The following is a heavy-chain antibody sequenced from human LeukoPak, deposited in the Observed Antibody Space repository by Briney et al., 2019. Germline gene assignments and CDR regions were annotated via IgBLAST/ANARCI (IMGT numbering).Heavy chain of an antibody. V-gene: IGHV1-24*01. CDR1: GSTLTESS. CDR2: FDPEDVQT. D-gene: IGHD2-15*01. Sequence: ASVKVSCKISGSTLTESSIHWVRQPPAKGLEWMGGFDPEDVQTIYAQKFQGRVTLTDDTSTDTAYMELSSLRIEDTAVYYCATRNCSGGSCRPEFYYYYLDIWGTGTTVTVSS. CDR3: ATRNCSGGSCRPEFYYYYLDI. J-gene: IGHJ6*03.